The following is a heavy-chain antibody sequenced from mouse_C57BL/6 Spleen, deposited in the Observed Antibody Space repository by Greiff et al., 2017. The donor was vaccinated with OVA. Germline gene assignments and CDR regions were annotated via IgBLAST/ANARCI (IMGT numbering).Heavy chain of an antibody. CDR1: GYTFTDYY. CDR3: APYDYGGYFDV. Sequence: EVQLQQSGPELVKPGASVKISCKASGYTFTDYYMNWVKQSHGKSLEWIGDINPNNGGTSYNQKFKGKATLTVEKPSSTAYMELRSLTSEYSAVYYCAPYDYGGYFDVWGTGTTVTVSS. V-gene: IGHV1-26*01. D-gene: IGHD2-4*01. CDR2: INPNNGGT. J-gene: IGHJ1*03.